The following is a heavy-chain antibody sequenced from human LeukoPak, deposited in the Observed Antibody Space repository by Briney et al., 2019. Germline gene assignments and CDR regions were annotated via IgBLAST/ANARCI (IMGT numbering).Heavy chain of an antibody. V-gene: IGHV4-34*01. CDR2: INHSGST. D-gene: IGHD3-10*01. J-gene: IGHJ4*02. CDR1: GGSISSYY. Sequence: SETLSLTCTVSGGSISSYYWSWIRQPPGKGLEWIGEINHSGSTNYNPSLKSRVTMSVDTSKNQFSLKLSSVTAADTAVYYCARGQRVRGVNTFDYWGQGTLVTVSS. CDR3: ARGQRVRGVNTFDY.